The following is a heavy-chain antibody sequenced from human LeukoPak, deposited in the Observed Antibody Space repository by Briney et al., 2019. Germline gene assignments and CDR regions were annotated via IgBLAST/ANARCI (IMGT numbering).Heavy chain of an antibody. Sequence: PGGSLRLSCAASGFTFSSYSMNWVRQAPGKGLEWVSYISSSSSTLYYADSVKGRFTISRDNAKNSLYLQMNSLRAEDTAVYYCARDTVPLSAFDIWGQGTMVTVSS. CDR1: GFTFSSYS. CDR3: ARDTVPLSAFDI. D-gene: IGHD2-2*01. J-gene: IGHJ3*02. CDR2: ISSSSSTL. V-gene: IGHV3-48*01.